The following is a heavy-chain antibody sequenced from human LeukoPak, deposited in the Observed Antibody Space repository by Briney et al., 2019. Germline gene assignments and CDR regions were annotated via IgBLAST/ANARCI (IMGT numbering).Heavy chain of an antibody. CDR1: GFTFSSYG. Sequence: QPGGSLRLSCAASGFTFSSYGMHWVRQAPGKGLEWVAVIWYDGSNKYYADSVKGRFTISRDNSKNTLYLQMNSLRAEDTAVYYCAKDLSIAALYKWRLLDYWGQGTLVTVSS. CDR3: AKDLSIAALYKWRLLDY. V-gene: IGHV3-33*06. J-gene: IGHJ4*02. D-gene: IGHD6-6*01. CDR2: IWYDGSNK.